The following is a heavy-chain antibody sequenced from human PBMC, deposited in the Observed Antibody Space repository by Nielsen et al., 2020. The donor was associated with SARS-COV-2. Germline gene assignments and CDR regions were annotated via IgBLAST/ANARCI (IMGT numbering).Heavy chain of an antibody. V-gene: IGHV4-34*01. Sequence: VRQMPGKGLEWIGEINHSGSTNYNPSLKSRVTISVDTSKNQFSLKLSSVTAADTAVYYCARIFLITMVRGVITRGNWFDPWGQGTLVTVSS. CDR3: ARIFLITMVRGVITRGNWFDP. D-gene: IGHD3-10*01. CDR2: INHSGST. J-gene: IGHJ5*02.